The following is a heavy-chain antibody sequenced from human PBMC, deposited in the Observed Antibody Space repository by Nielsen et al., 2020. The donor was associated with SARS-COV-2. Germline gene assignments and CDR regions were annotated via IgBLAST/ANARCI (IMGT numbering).Heavy chain of an antibody. J-gene: IGHJ4*02. Sequence: GESLKISCAASGFTFSSYGMHWVRQAPGKGLEWVAFIRYDGSNKYYADSVKGRFTISRDNSKNTLYLQMNSLRAEDTAVYYCAKDLDIVATIRLDYWGQGTLVTVSS. CDR3: AKDLDIVATIRLDY. CDR2: IRYDGSNK. D-gene: IGHD5-12*01. V-gene: IGHV3-30*02. CDR1: GFTFSSYG.